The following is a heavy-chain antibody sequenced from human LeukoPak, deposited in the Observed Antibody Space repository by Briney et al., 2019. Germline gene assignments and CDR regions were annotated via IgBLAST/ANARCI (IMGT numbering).Heavy chain of an antibody. J-gene: IGHJ4*02. CDR2: ISYDGSNK. D-gene: IGHD2-15*01. CDR3: ANGGYCSGGSCYDSVLVIDY. Sequence: GGSLRLSCAASGFTFSSYGMHWVRQAPGKGLEWVAVISYDGSNKYYADSVKGRFTISRDNSKNTLYLQMNSLRAEDTAAYYCANGGYCSGGSCYDSVLVIDYWGQGTLVTVSS. V-gene: IGHV3-30*18. CDR1: GFTFSSYG.